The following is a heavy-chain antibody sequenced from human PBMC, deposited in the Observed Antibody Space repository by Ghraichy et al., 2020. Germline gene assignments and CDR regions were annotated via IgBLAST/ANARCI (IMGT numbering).Heavy chain of an antibody. CDR1: GASISAYY. V-gene: IGHV4-59*08. Sequence: SETLSLTCTVSGASISAYYWSWIRQSPGKGLEWIGYIFNSERSNYNPSLQSRVTISVDTSRNQFFLRLYSVTAADTAVYYCARLGFLEWLGTYYYHSMDVWGQGTTVTVSS. CDR3: ARLGFLEWLGTYYYHSMDV. D-gene: IGHD3-3*01. J-gene: IGHJ6*02. CDR2: IFNSERS.